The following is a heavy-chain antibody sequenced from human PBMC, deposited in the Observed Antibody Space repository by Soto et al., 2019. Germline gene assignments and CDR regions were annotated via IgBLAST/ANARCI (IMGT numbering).Heavy chain of an antibody. CDR3: TTDLVAPGSGSYYAVDYYGMDV. Sequence: GASVKVSCKASGYTFTSYYMHWVRQAPGQGLEWMGIINPSGGSTSYAQKFQGRVTMTRDTSTSTVYMELSSLRSEDTAVYYCTTDLVAPGSGSYYAVDYYGMDVWGQGTTVTVSS. CDR1: GYTFTSYY. J-gene: IGHJ6*02. D-gene: IGHD3-10*01. V-gene: IGHV1-46*01. CDR2: INPSGGST.